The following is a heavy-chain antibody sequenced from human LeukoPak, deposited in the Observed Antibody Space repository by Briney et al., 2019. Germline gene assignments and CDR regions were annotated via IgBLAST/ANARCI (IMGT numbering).Heavy chain of an antibody. V-gene: IGHV3-23*01. D-gene: IGHD3-22*01. Sequence: GGSLRLPCAVSGFTFSSYAMTWVRQAPGKGLEWVSVISVSGASTYNADSVKGRFTISRDNSKNTLYLQMTSLTAEDTAVYYCAKVFFGGSGYYFFDYWGQGTLVTVSS. CDR2: ISVSGAST. CDR3: AKVFFGGSGYYFFDY. CDR1: GFTFSSYA. J-gene: IGHJ4*02.